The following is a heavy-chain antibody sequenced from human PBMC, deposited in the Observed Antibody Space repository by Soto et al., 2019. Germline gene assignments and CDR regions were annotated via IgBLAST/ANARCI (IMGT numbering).Heavy chain of an antibody. CDR1: GYAFTSYG. V-gene: IGHV1-18*04. Sequence: QVQLVQSGAEVKKPGASVSISCMTSGYAFTSYGVNWVRQAPGQGLEWMGWITPHSGRTTYMPKFQGRVTITAGAATNTAYKELGSLSYDDTGIYFCARAATGSYHTAVWGQGTVVTVSS. CDR3: ARAATGSYHTAV. CDR2: ITPHSGRT. J-gene: IGHJ1*01. D-gene: IGHD3-10*01.